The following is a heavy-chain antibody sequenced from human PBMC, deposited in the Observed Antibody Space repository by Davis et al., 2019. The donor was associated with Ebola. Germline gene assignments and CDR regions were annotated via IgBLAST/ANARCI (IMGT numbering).Heavy chain of an antibody. CDR3: ARGLGIGAWFDP. D-gene: IGHD7-27*01. V-gene: IGHV4-34*01. CDR2: INHSGST. CDR1: GGSFSGYY. Sequence: SETLSLTCAVYGGSFSGYYWSWIRQPPGKGLEWIGEINHSGSTNYNPSLKSRVTISVDTSKNQFPLKLSSVTAADTAVYYCARGLGIGAWFDPWGQGTLVTVSS. J-gene: IGHJ5*02.